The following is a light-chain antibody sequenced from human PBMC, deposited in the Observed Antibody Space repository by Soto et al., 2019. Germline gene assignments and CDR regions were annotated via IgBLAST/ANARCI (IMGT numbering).Light chain of an antibody. V-gene: IGKV3-11*01. J-gene: IGKJ1*01. CDR3: QVRDVWPS. CDR2: DAS. Sequence: IVLPQSPATLSLSPGERAALSCRASQSVSTSLAWYQHNPGQAPRLFIYDASKRAPGIPARFSGSGSGTDFTLTISSLEPEDFAVYYCQVRDVWPSFGQGTKV. CDR1: QSVSTS.